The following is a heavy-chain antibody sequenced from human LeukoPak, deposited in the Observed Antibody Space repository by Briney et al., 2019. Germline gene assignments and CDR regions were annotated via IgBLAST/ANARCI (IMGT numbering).Heavy chain of an antibody. V-gene: IGHV5-10-1*01. CDR3: ARRGYYDILTGYYRGDYYYGMDV. D-gene: IGHD3-9*01. CDR2: IDPSDSYT. CDR1: GYIFTSYW. J-gene: IGHJ6*02. Sequence: GESLRISCKGSGYIFTSYWISWVRQLPGKGLEWMGRIDPSDSYTNYSPSFQGHVTISADKSISTAYLQWSSLKASDTAMYYCARRGYYDILTGYYRGDYYYGMDVWGQGTTVTVSS.